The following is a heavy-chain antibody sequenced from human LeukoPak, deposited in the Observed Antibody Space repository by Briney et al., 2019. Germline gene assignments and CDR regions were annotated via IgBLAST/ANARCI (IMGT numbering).Heavy chain of an antibody. Sequence: SETLSLTCTVSGGSVSRGTYFLNWVRQAPGKGLEWIGYINYNGRTNYNPSLKSRVTISVGTSKNQFPLKVNSVTATDTAVYYCARGSGWLTDHWGQGTLVTVSS. D-gene: IGHD6-19*01. CDR3: ARGSGWLTDH. J-gene: IGHJ4*02. CDR1: GGSVSRGTYF. V-gene: IGHV4-61*01. CDR2: INYNGRT.